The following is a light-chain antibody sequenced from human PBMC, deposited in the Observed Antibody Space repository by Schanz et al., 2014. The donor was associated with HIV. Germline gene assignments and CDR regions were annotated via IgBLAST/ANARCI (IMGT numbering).Light chain of an antibody. Sequence: QAVVTQESSLTVSPGGTVTLTCGSSTGAVTSGHYAYWFQQKPGQAPRTLIHDTNNRHSWTPARFSGSLLGGKAALTLSGAQPEDEAGYYCLLSYSAARQVVFGGGTKLTVL. V-gene: IGLV7-46*01. CDR1: TGAVTSGHY. CDR2: DTN. CDR3: LLSYSAARQVV. J-gene: IGLJ2*01.